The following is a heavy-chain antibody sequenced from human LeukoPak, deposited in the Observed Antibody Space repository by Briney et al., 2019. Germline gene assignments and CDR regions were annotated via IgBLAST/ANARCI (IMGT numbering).Heavy chain of an antibody. D-gene: IGHD2-15*01. CDR2: ISYDGSNK. Sequence: AGGSLRLSCAASGFTFSSYGMHWVRQAPGKGLGWVAVISYDGSNKYYADSVKGRFTISRDNSKNTLYLQMNSLRAEDTAVYYCARGGVTYSRVPSEYFQHWGQGTLVTVSS. CDR3: ARGGVTYSRVPSEYFQH. V-gene: IGHV3-30*19. CDR1: GFTFSSYG. J-gene: IGHJ1*01.